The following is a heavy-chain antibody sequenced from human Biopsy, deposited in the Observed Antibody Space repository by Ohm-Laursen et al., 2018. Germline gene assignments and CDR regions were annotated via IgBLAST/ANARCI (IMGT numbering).Heavy chain of an antibody. CDR3: AKDLSVYYYYGIDV. D-gene: IGHD5/OR15-5a*01. J-gene: IGHJ6*02. CDR2: ISYDQITK. CDR1: GFAFRTYG. Sequence: SLRLSCTASGFAFRTYGMHWVRLAPGKGLEWVAVISYDQITKHYADSVRGRFTISRDNSKNTLYLQVNSLRAEDTAVYYCAKDLSVYYYYGIDVWGQGTTVTVSS. V-gene: IGHV3-30*18.